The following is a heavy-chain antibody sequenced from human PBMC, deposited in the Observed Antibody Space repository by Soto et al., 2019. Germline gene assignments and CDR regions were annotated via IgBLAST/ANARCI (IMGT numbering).Heavy chain of an antibody. J-gene: IGHJ6*03. V-gene: IGHV1-18*01. CDR2: ISAFNGNT. D-gene: IGHD6-19*01. Sequence: QVQLVQSRAEVKKPGSSVKVSCKASGGTFSSYTITWVRQAPGQGLEWLGWISAFNGNTHYAQKVQGRVTMTTDASTSTAYMELRSLRSDDTAVYYCARDRGVAPPVAGNTHYYYYMDVWGKGTTVTVSS. CDR3: ARDRGVAPPVAGNTHYYYYMDV. CDR1: GGTFSSYT.